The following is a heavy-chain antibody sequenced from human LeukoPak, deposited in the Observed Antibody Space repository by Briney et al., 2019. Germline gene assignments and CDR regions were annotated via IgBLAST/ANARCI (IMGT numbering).Heavy chain of an antibody. V-gene: IGHV3-74*01. CDR3: ARYIGSYHAFDY. Sequence: GGSLRLSCAASGFTFSSNWMHWVRQAPGKGLVWVSRINSDGSGTSYADSVKGHFTISRDNAKNTLYLQMNSLRAEDTAVYYCARYIGSYHAFDYWGQGTLVSVSS. D-gene: IGHD1-26*01. CDR2: INSDGSGT. CDR1: GFTFSSNW. J-gene: IGHJ4*02.